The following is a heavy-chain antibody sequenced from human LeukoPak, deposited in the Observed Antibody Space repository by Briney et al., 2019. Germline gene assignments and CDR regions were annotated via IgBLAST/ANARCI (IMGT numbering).Heavy chain of an antibody. CDR1: GGAISNFY. J-gene: IGHJ3*01. CDR2: IYGSGGT. Sequence: SQTLSLTCTVSGGAISNFYWSWIRQSAWKGLEWIGQIYGSGGTNYNPSLKSRVTMSADKSKNQISLRLTPVTAADTAVYYCARNRTSYYGEIPFDVWGQGTMVTVSS. CDR3: ARNRTSYYGEIPFDV. D-gene: IGHD3/OR15-3a*01. V-gene: IGHV4-4*07.